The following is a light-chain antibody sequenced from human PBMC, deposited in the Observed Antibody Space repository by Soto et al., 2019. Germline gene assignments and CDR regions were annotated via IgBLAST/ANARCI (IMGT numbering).Light chain of an antibody. Sequence: DIHMSQSPSSLSASVGDRVTITCRASRSIGTLLDWYQQIPGKAPNLLISAASNLQNGVPSRFAGSGSGTDFTLTISSLQPGDYATYFCQQTFTSPPTFGRGTQL. J-gene: IGKJ2*01. CDR3: QQTFTSPPT. V-gene: IGKV1-39*01. CDR1: RSIGTL. CDR2: AAS.